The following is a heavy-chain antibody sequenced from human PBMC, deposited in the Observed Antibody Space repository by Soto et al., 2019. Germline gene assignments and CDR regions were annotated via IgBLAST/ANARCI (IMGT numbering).Heavy chain of an antibody. J-gene: IGHJ6*02. CDR3: ARGDATKIVVTTYYAMDV. V-gene: IGHV1-69*13. Sequence: WAPVKVSCKASGGSLSNYGISWVRQAPGQGLEWMGGIIPVFGTANYAQKFQGRVTITADESTSIVYMDVTSLKSEDTAVYYCARGDATKIVVTTYYAMDVWGQGTTVTVSS. CDR2: IIPVFGTA. D-gene: IGHD3-9*01. CDR1: GGSLSNYG.